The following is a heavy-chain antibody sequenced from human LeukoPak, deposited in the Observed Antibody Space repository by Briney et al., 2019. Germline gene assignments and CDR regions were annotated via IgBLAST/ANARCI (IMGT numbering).Heavy chain of an antibody. J-gene: IGHJ4*02. D-gene: IGHD3-10*01. V-gene: IGHV1-8*01. CDR2: MNPNSGDT. CDR3: ARVVYYGSGSYYENSFDY. Sequence: ASVKVSCKASGYTFTNYDINWVRQATGHGLEWMGWMNPNSGDTGYAQRFQGRVTMTRNTSISTAYMDLSRLRSDDTAVYYCARVVYYGSGSYYENSFDYWGQGTLVTVSS. CDR1: GYTFTNYD.